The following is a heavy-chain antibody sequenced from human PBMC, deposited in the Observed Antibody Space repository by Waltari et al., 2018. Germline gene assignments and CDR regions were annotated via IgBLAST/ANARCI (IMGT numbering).Heavy chain of an antibody. CDR2: IYYSGST. D-gene: IGHD5-18*01. CDR3: ARDVDTAMGTFDY. Sequence: QVQLQDSGPGLVKPSETLSLTCTVPGGPISSYYWSWIRQPPGKGLEWIGYIYYSGSTNYNPSLKSRVTISVDTSKNQFSLKLSSVTAADTAVYYCARDVDTAMGTFDYWGQGTLVTVSS. V-gene: IGHV4-59*01. CDR1: GGPISSYY. J-gene: IGHJ4*02.